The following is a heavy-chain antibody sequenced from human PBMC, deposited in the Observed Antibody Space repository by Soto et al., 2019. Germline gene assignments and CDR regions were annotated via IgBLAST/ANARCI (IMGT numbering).Heavy chain of an antibody. Sequence: EVQLVESGGGLVKPGGSLRLSCAASGFTFSTYSMNWVRQAPGKGLEWVSSISSSSDYIYYSDSVRGRFSTSRDYSESSLPLQTNTWRAVDSALYYCARICLDRSGSSIDYWGQGTLVTVSS. J-gene: IGHJ4*02. CDR2: ISSSSDYI. D-gene: IGHD6-19*01. V-gene: IGHV3-21*01. CDR3: ARICLDRSGSSIDY. CDR1: GFTFSTYS.